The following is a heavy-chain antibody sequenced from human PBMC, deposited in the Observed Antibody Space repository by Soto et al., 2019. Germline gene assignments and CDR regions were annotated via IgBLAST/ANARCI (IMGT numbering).Heavy chain of an antibody. CDR3: ARGRGGYCSGGSCLDYYYYYYMDV. CDR2: MNPNSGNT. CDR1: GYTFTSYD. V-gene: IGHV1-8*01. Sequence: GSVKVSCKASGYTFTSYDINWVRQATGQGLEWMGWMNPNSGNTGYAQKFQGRVTMTRNTSISTAYMELSSLRSEDTAVYYCARGRGGYCSGGSCLDYYYYYYMDVWGKGTTVTVSS. J-gene: IGHJ6*03. D-gene: IGHD2-15*01.